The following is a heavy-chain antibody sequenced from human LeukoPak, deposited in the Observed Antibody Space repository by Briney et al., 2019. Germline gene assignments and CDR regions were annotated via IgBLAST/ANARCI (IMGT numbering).Heavy chain of an antibody. CDR2: ISSSGSTI. CDR3: ARARHGTDAFDI. Sequence: GGSLTLSCAASGFTFNHYYMSWIRQAPGKGLKWVSYISSSGSTIYYADAVKGRFTISRDNDKNSLYLQMNSLRAEDTAVYYCARARHGTDAFDIWGQGTMVTVSS. D-gene: IGHD6-25*01. CDR1: GFTFNHYY. V-gene: IGHV3-11*01. J-gene: IGHJ3*02.